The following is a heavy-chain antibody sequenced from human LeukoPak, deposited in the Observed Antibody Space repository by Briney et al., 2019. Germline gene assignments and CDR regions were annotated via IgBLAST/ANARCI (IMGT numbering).Heavy chain of an antibody. J-gene: IGHJ3*02. Sequence: GSSVTVSCKASGGTFSSYAISWVRQAPGQGLEWMGRIIPILGIANYAQKFQGRVTITADKSTSTAYMELSSLRSEDTAVYYCARDAAAAGNAFDIWGQGTMVTVSS. V-gene: IGHV1-69*04. CDR3: ARDAAAAGNAFDI. D-gene: IGHD6-25*01. CDR1: GGTFSSYA. CDR2: IIPILGIA.